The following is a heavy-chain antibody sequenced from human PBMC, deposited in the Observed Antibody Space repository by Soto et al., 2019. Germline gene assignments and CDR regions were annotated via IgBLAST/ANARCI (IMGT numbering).Heavy chain of an antibody. CDR1: GFTFSSYW. Sequence: PGGSLRLSCAASGFTFSSYWMHWVRQAPGKGLAWVSRINPDGRSISDADSVKGRFTISRDNAKNTLYLQMNSLTTEDTAVYYCARAGSYRLDYWGHGTLVTVSS. J-gene: IGHJ4*01. CDR3: ARAGSYRLDY. CDR2: INPDGRSI. D-gene: IGHD3-16*02. V-gene: IGHV3-74*01.